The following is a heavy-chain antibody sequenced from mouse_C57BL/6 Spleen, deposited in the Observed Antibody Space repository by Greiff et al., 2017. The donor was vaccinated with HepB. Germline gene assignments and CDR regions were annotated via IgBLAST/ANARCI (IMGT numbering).Heavy chain of an antibody. V-gene: IGHV5-15*04. CDR3: ARQGSEYDDGYAMDY. Sequence: EVKVEESGGGLVQPGGSLKLSCAASGFTFSDYGMAWVRQAPRKGPEWVAFISNLAYSIYYADTVTGRFTISRENAKNTLYLEMSSLRSEDTAMYYCARQGSEYDDGYAMDYWGQGTSVTVSS. CDR1: GFTFSDYG. J-gene: IGHJ4*01. D-gene: IGHD2-12*01. CDR2: ISNLAYSI.